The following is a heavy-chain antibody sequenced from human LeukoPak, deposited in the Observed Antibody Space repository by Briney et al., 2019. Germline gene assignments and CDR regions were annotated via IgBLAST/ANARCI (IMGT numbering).Heavy chain of an antibody. Sequence: SETLSLTCAVSGYSISSGYYWGWIRQPPGKGLEWIGSIYHSGSTYYNPSLKSRVTMSVDTSKNQVSLKLSSVTAADTAVYYCAGSMVLDYWGQGTLVTVSS. CDR2: IYHSGST. CDR1: GYSISSGYY. CDR3: AGSMVLDY. D-gene: IGHD3-10*01. V-gene: IGHV4-38-2*01. J-gene: IGHJ4*02.